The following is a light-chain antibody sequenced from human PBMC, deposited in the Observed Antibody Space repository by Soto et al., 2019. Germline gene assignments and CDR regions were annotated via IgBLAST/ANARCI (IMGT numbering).Light chain of an antibody. V-gene: IGKV1-39*01. CDR3: QQSYSTPLT. CDR1: QSISSK. CDR2: AAS. J-gene: IGKJ4*01. Sequence: DIQMTQSPSSLSASVGDRVTITCRASQSISSKLKWYQQKPGKSTKLLIYAASSLQSGVPSRFSGGGSGTDFTLTISSLQPEEFATYSCQQSYSTPLTFGGGTKVDI.